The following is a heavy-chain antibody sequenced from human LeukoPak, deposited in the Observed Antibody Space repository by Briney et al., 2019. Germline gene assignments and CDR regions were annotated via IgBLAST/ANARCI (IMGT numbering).Heavy chain of an antibody. CDR3: ARGLISSSWYSYYYGMDV. D-gene: IGHD6-13*01. Sequence: SETLSLTCTVSGGSISSYYWSWIRQPPGKGLEWIGYIYCSGSTNYNPSLKSRVTISVDTSKNQFSLKLSSVTAADTAVYYCARGLISSSWYSYYYGMDVWGQGTTVTVSS. CDR2: IYCSGST. V-gene: IGHV4-59*01. CDR1: GGSISSYY. J-gene: IGHJ6*02.